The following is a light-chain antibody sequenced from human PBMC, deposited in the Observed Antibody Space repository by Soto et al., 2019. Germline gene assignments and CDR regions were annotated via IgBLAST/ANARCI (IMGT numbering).Light chain of an antibody. V-gene: IGKV3-20*01. Sequence: EIVLAQSPGTLSLSPGERGTLSCRASQSVSSDYLAWYQQKPGQAPRLLIYGASSRATGIPDRFSGSGSGTDFTLTISRLEPEYFAVYYCQQYGRSPRTFGQGTKVDIK. J-gene: IGKJ1*01. CDR2: GAS. CDR3: QQYGRSPRT. CDR1: QSVSSDY.